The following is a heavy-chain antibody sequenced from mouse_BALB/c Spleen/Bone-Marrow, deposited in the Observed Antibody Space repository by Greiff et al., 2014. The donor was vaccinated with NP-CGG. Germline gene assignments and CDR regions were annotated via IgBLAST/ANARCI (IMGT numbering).Heavy chain of an antibody. CDR1: GYSFTRYY. J-gene: IGHJ1*01. CDR2: INPSNGGT. Sequence: VQLQQSGAELVKPGASVKLSCKASGYSFTRYYMYWVKQRPGQGLEWIGEINPSNGGTNFNEKFKSKATLTVDKSSSTACMQFSSLTSEDSAVYYCTRSNYGYWYFDVWGAGTTVTVSS. CDR3: TRSNYGYWYFDV. V-gene: IGHV1S81*02. D-gene: IGHD1-1*01.